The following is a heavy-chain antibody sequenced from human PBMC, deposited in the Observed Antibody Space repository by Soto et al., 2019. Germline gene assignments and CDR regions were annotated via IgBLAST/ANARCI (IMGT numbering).Heavy chain of an antibody. J-gene: IGHJ4*02. D-gene: IGHD6-19*01. CDR3: ATDLDSIAVAGAPVDS. Sequence: QVQLVESGGGVVQPGRSLRLSCAASGFTFSSYGMHWVRRAPGKGLEWVALRSYDASKDYYADSVKGRFTISRDNSQNPLFLQMNSLRAEDAAVYYCATDLDSIAVAGAPVDSWGQGTLVIVSS. V-gene: IGHV3-30*03. CDR1: GFTFSSYG. CDR2: RSYDASKD.